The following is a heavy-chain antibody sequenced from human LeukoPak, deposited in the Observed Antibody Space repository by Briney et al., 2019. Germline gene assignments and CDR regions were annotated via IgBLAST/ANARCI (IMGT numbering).Heavy chain of an antibody. V-gene: IGHV1-24*01. CDR3: ATSVGDCGDYVVDY. CDR2: FDPEDGET. Sequence: ASVKVSCKVSGYTLTELSMHWVRQAPGKGLEWMGGFDPEDGETIYAQKFQGRVTMTEDTSTDTAYMELSSLRSEDTAVYYCATSVGDCGDYVVDYWGQGTLVTVSS. CDR1: GYTLTELS. D-gene: IGHD4-17*01. J-gene: IGHJ4*02.